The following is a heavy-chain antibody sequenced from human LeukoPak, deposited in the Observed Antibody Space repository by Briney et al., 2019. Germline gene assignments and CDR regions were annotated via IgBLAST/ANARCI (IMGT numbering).Heavy chain of an antibody. CDR2: INHSGST. CDR1: GGSFSGYY. V-gene: IGHV4-34*01. Sequence: SETLSLTCAVYGGSFSGYYWSWIRQPPGKGLEWIGEINHSGSTNYNPSLKSRVTISVDTSKNQFSLKLSSVTAADTAVYYCARHPGYSYGYKYYFDYWGQGTLVTVSS. CDR3: ARHPGYSYGYKYYFDY. D-gene: IGHD5-18*01. J-gene: IGHJ4*02.